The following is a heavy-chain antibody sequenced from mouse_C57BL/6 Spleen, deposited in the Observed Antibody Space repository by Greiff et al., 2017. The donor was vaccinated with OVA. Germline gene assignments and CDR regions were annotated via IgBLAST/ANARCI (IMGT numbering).Heavy chain of an antibody. CDR3: ARSNYYGSRGNYWYFDV. J-gene: IGHJ1*03. CDR2: INPNNGGT. V-gene: IGHV1-18*01. CDR1: GYTFTDYN. Sequence: EVKLMESGPELVKPGASVKIPCKASGYTFTDYNMDWVKQSHGKSLEWIGDINPNNGGTIYNQKFKGKATLTVDKSSSTAYMELRSLTSEDTAVYYCARSNYYGSRGNYWYFDVWGTGTTVTVSS. D-gene: IGHD1-1*01.